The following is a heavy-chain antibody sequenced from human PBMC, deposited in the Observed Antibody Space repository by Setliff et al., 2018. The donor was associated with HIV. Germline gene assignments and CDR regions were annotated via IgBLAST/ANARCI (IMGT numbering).Heavy chain of an antibody. CDR3: ARAGGGATDQAFDI. D-gene: IGHD2-2*01. CDR2: IDPNGGAT. J-gene: IGHJ3*02. Sequence: ASVKVSCKSFGYTFTSYFLRWVRQAPGQGLEWLGIIDPNGGATNNAQKLQGRLTVTTDTSTGTLYMELSNLRSDDSAVYYCARAGGGATDQAFDIWGQGTMVTVSS. V-gene: IGHV1-46*01. CDR1: GYTFTSYF.